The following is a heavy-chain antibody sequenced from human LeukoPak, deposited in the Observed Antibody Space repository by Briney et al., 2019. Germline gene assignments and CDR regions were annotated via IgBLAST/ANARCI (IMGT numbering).Heavy chain of an antibody. Sequence: GGSLRLSCAASGFTFSSYGMSWVRQAPGKGLEWVSAISGSAVSTYYADSVKGRFTISRDNSKNTLYLQMNGLRTEDTALYYCAKGVVGATAQIDFWGQGTLVTVSS. CDR2: ISGSAVST. CDR1: GFTFSSYG. V-gene: IGHV3-23*01. D-gene: IGHD1-26*01. J-gene: IGHJ4*02. CDR3: AKGVVGATAQIDF.